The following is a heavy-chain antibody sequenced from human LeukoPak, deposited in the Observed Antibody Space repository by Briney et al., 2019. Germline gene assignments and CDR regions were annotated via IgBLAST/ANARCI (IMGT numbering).Heavy chain of an antibody. D-gene: IGHD2-21*02. Sequence: GGSLRLSCAASGFTFSTYAMHWVRQAPGKGLEYVSAINSNGGNTYYANSVKGRFTISRDNSKNTLFLQMDSLRIEDMAVYYCARDSVTAIVWGQGTLVTVSS. CDR3: ARDSVTAIV. J-gene: IGHJ4*02. V-gene: IGHV3-64*01. CDR1: GFTFSTYA. CDR2: INSNGGNT.